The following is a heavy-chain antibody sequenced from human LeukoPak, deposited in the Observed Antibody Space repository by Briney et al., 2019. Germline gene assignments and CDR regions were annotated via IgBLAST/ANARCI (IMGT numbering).Heavy chain of an antibody. CDR1: GFTVSSNY. D-gene: IGHD5-24*01. CDR2: IYSGGST. Sequence: GGSLRLSCAASGFTVSSNYMSWVRQAPGKGLEWVSVIYSGGSTYYADSVKGRFTISRDNSKNTLYLQMNSLRAEDTAVYYCAREKWLQSYYFDYWGQGTLVTVSS. CDR3: AREKWLQSYYFDY. V-gene: IGHV3-66*01. J-gene: IGHJ4*02.